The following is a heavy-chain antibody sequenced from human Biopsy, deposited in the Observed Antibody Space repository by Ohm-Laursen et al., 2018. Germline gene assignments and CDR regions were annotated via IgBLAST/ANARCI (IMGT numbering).Heavy chain of an antibody. Sequence: SVKVSCNAPVGTFSNYGVNWVRQAPGQGLEWLGGNIPILGTGNYAQKFQDRVTVAADTSTSTATMELRSLRSDDTAVYYCATKLTGYFHHWGQGTLVIVSS. CDR3: ATKLTGYFHH. CDR2: NIPILGTG. CDR1: VGTFSNYG. V-gene: IGHV1-69*06. D-gene: IGHD3-9*01. J-gene: IGHJ1*01.